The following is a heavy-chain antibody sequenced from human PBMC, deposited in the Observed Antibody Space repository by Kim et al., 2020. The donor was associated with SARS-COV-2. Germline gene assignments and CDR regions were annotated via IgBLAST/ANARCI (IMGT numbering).Heavy chain of an antibody. CDR3: ARFLSRGATIDY. CDR2: IYYSGST. D-gene: IGHD3-10*01. V-gene: IGHV4-59*01. Sequence: SETLSLTCTVSGGSISSYYWSWIRQPPGKGLEWIGYIYYSGSTNYNPSLKSRVTISVDTSKNQFSLKLSSVTAADTAVYYCARFLSRGATIDYWGQGTLVTVSS. CDR1: GGSISSYY. J-gene: IGHJ4*02.